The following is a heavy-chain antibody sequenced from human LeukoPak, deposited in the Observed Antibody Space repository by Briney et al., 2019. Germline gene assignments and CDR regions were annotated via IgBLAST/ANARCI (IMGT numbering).Heavy chain of an antibody. D-gene: IGHD6-13*01. V-gene: IGHV3-23*01. J-gene: IGHJ6*03. CDR1: GFTFSSYA. CDR2: ISGSSGST. Sequence: PGGSLRLSCAASGFTFSSYAMSWVRQAPGEALVWVSTISGSSGSTYYADSVKGRFTISRDNSKNTLYLQMNSLRAEDTAVYYCARGNYYYYYMDVWGKGTTVTISS. CDR3: ARGNYYYYYMDV.